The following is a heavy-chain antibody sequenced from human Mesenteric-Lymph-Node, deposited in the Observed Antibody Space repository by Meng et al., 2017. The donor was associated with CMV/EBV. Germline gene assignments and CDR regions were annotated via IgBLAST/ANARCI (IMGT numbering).Heavy chain of an antibody. CDR3: ARESGSSNFDY. CDR2: IIPIFGTA. V-gene: IGHV1-69*05. Sequence: SCKASGYTFTGYYMHWVRQAPGQGLEWMGGIIPIFGTANYAQKFQGRVTITTDESTSTAYMELSSLRSEDTAVYYCARESGSSNFDYWGQGTLVTVSS. J-gene: IGHJ4*02. CDR1: GYTFTGYY. D-gene: IGHD1-26*01.